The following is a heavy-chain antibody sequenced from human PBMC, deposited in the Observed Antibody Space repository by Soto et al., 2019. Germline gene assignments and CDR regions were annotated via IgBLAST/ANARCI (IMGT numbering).Heavy chain of an antibody. J-gene: IGHJ5*02. Sequence: TSETLSLTCTVSGDSISSYYWSWIRQPPGKGLEWIGYIYYSGSTNYNPSLKSRVTISVDTSKNQFSLKLSSVTAADTAVYCCERDARNWFDPWGQRTLVTVSS. V-gene: IGHV4-59*01. CDR2: IYYSGST. CDR3: ERDARNWFDP. CDR1: GDSISSYY.